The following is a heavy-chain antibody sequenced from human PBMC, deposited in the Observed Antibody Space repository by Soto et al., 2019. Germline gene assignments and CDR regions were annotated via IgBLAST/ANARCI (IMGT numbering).Heavy chain of an antibody. V-gene: IGHV3-30-3*01. CDR3: AREGHVASITSDYGDTSDFDS. D-gene: IGHD4-17*01. Sequence: QVQLVESGGGVVHPGRSLRLSCAASGFTFSSYPMHWVRQAPGKGLEWVALISYDGTNKYYGDSVQGRFTISRDNSKNTLYRQMNSLRSADTAVYYCAREGHVASITSDYGDTSDFDSWGQGTLVTVSS. CDR1: GFTFSSYP. CDR2: ISYDGTNK. J-gene: IGHJ4*02.